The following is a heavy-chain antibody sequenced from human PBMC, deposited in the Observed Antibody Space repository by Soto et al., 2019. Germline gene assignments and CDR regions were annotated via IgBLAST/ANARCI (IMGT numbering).Heavy chain of an antibody. Sequence: QVQLVQSGAEVKKPGASVKVSCKASGYTFTSYGISWVRQAPGQGLEWMGWISAYNGNTNYAQKLQGRVTMTTDTTTSTASMELRSLRSDDTAVYYCARRGGGQSYYCYGMDVWGQGTTVTVSS. D-gene: IGHD3-16*01. CDR3: ARRGGGQSYYCYGMDV. CDR2: ISAYNGNT. V-gene: IGHV1-18*01. J-gene: IGHJ6*02. CDR1: GYTFTSYG.